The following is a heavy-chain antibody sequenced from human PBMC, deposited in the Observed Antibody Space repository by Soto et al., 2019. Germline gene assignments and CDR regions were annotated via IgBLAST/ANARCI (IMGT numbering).Heavy chain of an antibody. CDR3: ARECGNYYGSGSYYRRQPFDI. J-gene: IGHJ3*02. Sequence: ASVKVSCKASGYTFTGYYMHWVRQAPGQGLERMRWINPNSGGTNYAQKFQGWVTMTRDTSISTAYMELSRLRSDDTAVYYCARECGNYYGSGSYYRRQPFDIWGQGTMVTVSS. V-gene: IGHV1-2*04. CDR2: INPNSGGT. D-gene: IGHD3-10*01. CDR1: GYTFTGYY.